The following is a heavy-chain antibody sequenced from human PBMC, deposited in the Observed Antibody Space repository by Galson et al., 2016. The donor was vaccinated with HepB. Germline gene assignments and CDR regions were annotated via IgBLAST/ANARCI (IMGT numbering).Heavy chain of an antibody. J-gene: IGHJ6*02. CDR3: ARDRDIILVAAASYYGMDV. V-gene: IGHV3-30*14. Sequence: ADSVRGRFTISRDNSKNTLYLQMNSLRAEDTALYYCARDRDIILVAAASYYGMDVWGHGTTVTVSS. D-gene: IGHD2-15*01.